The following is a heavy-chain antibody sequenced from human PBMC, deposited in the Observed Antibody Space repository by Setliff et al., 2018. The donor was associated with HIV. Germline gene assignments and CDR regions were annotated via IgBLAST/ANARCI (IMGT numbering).Heavy chain of an antibody. CDR3: AGGVDYGLGYYMDV. D-gene: IGHD4-17*01. V-gene: IGHV3-21*01. Sequence: PGGSLRLSCVASGFSFSTYSMNWVRQAPGKGLEWISYISSRSDYIYYADSVKGRFTISRDNAKDTLYLQLNSVRAEDTALYYCAGGVDYGLGYYMDVWGKGTTVTVSS. J-gene: IGHJ6*03. CDR1: GFSFSTYS. CDR2: ISSRSDYI.